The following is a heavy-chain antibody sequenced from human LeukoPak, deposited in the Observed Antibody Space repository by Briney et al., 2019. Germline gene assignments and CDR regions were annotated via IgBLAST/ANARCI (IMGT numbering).Heavy chain of an antibody. V-gene: IGHV3-7*05. CDR3: ARDSGSYRYFDY. CDR1: GFTFSSYW. Sequence: GGSLRLSCAASGFTFSSYWMNWVRQAPGKGLEWVANIRQGVGEKYYVDSVEGRFTISRDNAKTSLYLKMNSLRAEATAVYYCARDSGSYRYFDYWGQGTLVTVSS. J-gene: IGHJ4*02. D-gene: IGHD1-26*01. CDR2: IRQGVGEK.